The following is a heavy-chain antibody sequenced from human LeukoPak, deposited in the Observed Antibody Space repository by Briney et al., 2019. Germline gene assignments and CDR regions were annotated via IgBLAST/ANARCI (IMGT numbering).Heavy chain of an antibody. Sequence: ASVKVSCKASGYTFTGYYMHWVRQAPGQGLEWMGWINPNSGGTNYAQKFQGWVTMTRDTSISTAYMELSRLRSDDTAVYYCAREVGGHLGNNWFDPWGQGTLVTVSS. CDR1: GYTFTGYY. D-gene: IGHD1-26*01. CDR2: INPNSGGT. J-gene: IGHJ5*02. CDR3: AREVGGHLGNNWFDP. V-gene: IGHV1-2*04.